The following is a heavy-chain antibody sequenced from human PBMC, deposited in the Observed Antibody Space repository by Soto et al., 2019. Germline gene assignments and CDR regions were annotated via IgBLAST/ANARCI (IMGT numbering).Heavy chain of an antibody. V-gene: IGHV3-53*01. CDR2: MYSGGST. CDR1: GFTVSSNF. J-gene: IGHJ3*01. Sequence: GGSLRLSCAASGFTVSSNFMTWVRQAPGKGLEWVSVMYSGGSTYYADAVKGRFTISRDNPENTLYLQMNSLRDEDTAVYYCARALVEVHSHPRLAAFDLWGQGTVVTVSS. D-gene: IGHD2-2*01. CDR3: ARALVEVHSHPRLAAFDL.